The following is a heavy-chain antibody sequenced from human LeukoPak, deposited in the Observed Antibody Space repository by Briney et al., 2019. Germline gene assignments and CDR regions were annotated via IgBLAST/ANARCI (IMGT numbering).Heavy chain of an antibody. J-gene: IGHJ3*02. Sequence: PSETLSLTCTVSGGSVSSGSYYWSWIRQPPGKGLEWFGYIYYSGSTNYNPSLKSRVTISVDTSKNQFSLKLSSVTAADTAVYYCAREGDYYDSRPDAFDIWGQGTMVTVSS. D-gene: IGHD3-22*01. V-gene: IGHV4-61*01. CDR2: IYYSGST. CDR3: AREGDYYDSRPDAFDI. CDR1: GGSVSSGSYY.